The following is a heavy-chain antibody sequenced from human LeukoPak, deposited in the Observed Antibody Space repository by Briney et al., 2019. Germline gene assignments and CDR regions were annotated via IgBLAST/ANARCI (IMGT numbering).Heavy chain of an antibody. V-gene: IGHV4-34*01. CDR3: ARGLIEYSSSSSWFDP. CDR2: INHSGST. Sequence: SETLSLTCAVYGGSFSGYYWSWIRQPPGKGLEWIGEINHSGSTNYNPSLKSRVTISVDTSKNQFSLKLSSVTATDTAVYYCARGLIEYSSSSSWFDPWGQGTLVTVSS. D-gene: IGHD6-6*01. CDR1: GGSFSGYY. J-gene: IGHJ5*02.